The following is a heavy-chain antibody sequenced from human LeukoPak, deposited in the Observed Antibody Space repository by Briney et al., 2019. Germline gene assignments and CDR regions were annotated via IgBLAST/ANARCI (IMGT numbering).Heavy chain of an antibody. CDR1: GGSIRNSDYL. Sequence: SETLSLTCSVSGGSIRNSDYLWGWIRQPPGKGLERIGNINYSGTTAHYNPSLKSRVTMSADTSKNQFSLRLTSVTAADTAIYYCARHVDGFSFALPRFYDLWGQGTLVPVSS. V-gene: IGHV4-39*01. D-gene: IGHD2/OR15-2a*01. J-gene: IGHJ5*02. CDR3: ARHVDGFSFALPRFYDL. CDR2: INYSGTTA.